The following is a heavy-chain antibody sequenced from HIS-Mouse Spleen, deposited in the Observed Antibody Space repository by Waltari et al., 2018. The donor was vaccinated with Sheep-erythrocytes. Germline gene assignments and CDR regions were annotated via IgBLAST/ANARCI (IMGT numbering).Heavy chain of an antibody. Sequence: QVQLVESGGGVVQPGRSLRLSCAASGFTFSSYGMPWVRQAPGKGLEWVAVISYDGSNKYYADSVKGRFTISRDNSKNTLYLQMNSLRAEDTAVYYCAKAGYSYGSPFDYWGQGTLVTVSS. J-gene: IGHJ4*02. CDR1: GFTFSSYG. V-gene: IGHV3-30*18. CDR3: AKAGYSYGSPFDY. D-gene: IGHD5-18*01. CDR2: ISYDGSNK.